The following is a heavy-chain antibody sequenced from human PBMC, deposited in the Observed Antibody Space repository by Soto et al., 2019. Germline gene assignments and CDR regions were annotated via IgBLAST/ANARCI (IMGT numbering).Heavy chain of an antibody. D-gene: IGHD3-22*01. J-gene: IGHJ4*02. CDR1: GYTFTDYY. CDR3: ARGVGDSSGFDY. V-gene: IGHV1-2*04. Sequence: QVQLVQSGAEVKKPGASMKVSCKASGYTFTDYYIHWVRQAPGQGLDWMGWINPNSGGTLYAQKFEGWVTMTRDTSISTAYMALSRLRSNDTAVYYCARGVGDSSGFDYWGQGTLVTASS. CDR2: INPNSGGT.